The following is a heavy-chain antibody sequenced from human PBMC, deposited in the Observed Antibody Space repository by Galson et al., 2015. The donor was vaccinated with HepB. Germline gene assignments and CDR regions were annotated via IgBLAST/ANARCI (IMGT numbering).Heavy chain of an antibody. CDR3: ARQSQVSASLHFDF. V-gene: IGHV1-2*06. CDR2: VNPNRGDS. Sequence: SVKVSCKASGYTFKDYYIHWLRQAPGQGFEWMGRVNPNRGDSNYAQKFQGRVTMPRDRSISTAYMELTRLTSDDTAVYYCARQSQVSASLHFDFWGQGTLVTVSS. D-gene: IGHD6-19*01. CDR1: GYTFKDYY. J-gene: IGHJ4*02.